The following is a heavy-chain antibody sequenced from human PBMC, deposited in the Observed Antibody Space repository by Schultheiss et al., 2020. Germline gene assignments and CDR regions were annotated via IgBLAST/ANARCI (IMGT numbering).Heavy chain of an antibody. CDR3: ARYPPRDCSSTSCYLY. CDR1: GYTFTGYY. J-gene: IGHJ4*02. CDR2: INAGNGNT. V-gene: IGHV1/OR15-3*02. Sequence: AYVTVSGKASGYTFTGYYMHWVRQAPGQGLEWMGWINAGNGNTKYSQKFQGRVTITRDTSASTAYMELSSLRSEDTAVYYCARYPPRDCSSTSCYLYWGQGTLVTVSS. D-gene: IGHD2-2*01.